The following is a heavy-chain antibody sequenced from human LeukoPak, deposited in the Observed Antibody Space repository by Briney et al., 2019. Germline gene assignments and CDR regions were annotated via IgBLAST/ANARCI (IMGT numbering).Heavy chain of an antibody. V-gene: IGHV3-48*01. CDR3: ARGQPIVVVPAAVDY. CDR1: GFTFSSYA. D-gene: IGHD2-2*01. CDR2: ISSSSSTI. Sequence: GGSLRLSCAASGFTFSSYAMSWVRQAPGKGLEWVSYISSSSSTIYYADSVKGRFTISRDNAKNSLYLQMNSLRAEDTAVYYCARGQPIVVVPAAVDYWGQGTLVTVSS. J-gene: IGHJ4*02.